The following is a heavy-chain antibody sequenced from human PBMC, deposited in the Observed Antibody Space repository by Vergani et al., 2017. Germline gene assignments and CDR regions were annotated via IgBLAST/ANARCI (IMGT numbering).Heavy chain of an antibody. D-gene: IGHD1-7*01. Sequence: QITLKESGPTLVKPTQTLTLTCTFSGFSLNTRGVSVAWIRQPPGKALDWLALIYLNDDQHYSPSLNNRVTITKDTSKNQVVLTMTNMDYVDTGTYYCVYRKTVCGTTGCFYPFYYYYYMDVGGKGTTVTVSS. V-gene: IGHV2-5*04. J-gene: IGHJ6*03. CDR1: GFSLNTRGVS. CDR3: VYRKTVCGTTGCFYPFYYYYYMDV. CDR2: IYLNDDQ.